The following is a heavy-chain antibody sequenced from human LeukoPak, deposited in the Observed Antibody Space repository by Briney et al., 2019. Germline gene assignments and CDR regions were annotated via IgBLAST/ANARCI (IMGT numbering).Heavy chain of an antibody. CDR3: ARHVKYYYGSGSYYDY. J-gene: IGHJ4*02. Sequence: MASETLSLTCTVSGGPTSGYFWSWIRQPPRKGLEWIGYIYYSGSTYYNPSLKSRVTISVDTSKNQFSLKLSSVTAADTAVYYCARHVKYYYGSGSYYDYWGLGTLVTVSS. V-gene: IGHV4-59*04. D-gene: IGHD3-10*01. CDR2: IYYSGST. CDR1: GGPTSGYF.